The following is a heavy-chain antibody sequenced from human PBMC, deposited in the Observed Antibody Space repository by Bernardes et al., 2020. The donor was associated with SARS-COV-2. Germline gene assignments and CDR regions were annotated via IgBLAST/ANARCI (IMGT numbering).Heavy chain of an antibody. CDR1: GFSVGEYA. CDR2: ISGSGDIT. D-gene: IGHD4-4*01. CDR3: AKDYSVIGQAVYYYGLDV. J-gene: IGHJ6*02. Sequence: GRSLRPSCAASGFSVGEYAMSWVRQAPGKGLEWVSGISGSGDITNYADSVKGRFTISRDISKNTLYLQMNSLRAEDTAVYYCAKDYSVIGQAVYYYGLDVWGQGTTVTVSS. V-gene: IGHV3-23*01.